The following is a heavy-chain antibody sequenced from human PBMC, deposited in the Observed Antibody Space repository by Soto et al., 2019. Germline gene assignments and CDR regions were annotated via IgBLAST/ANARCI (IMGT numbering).Heavy chain of an antibody. J-gene: IGHJ4*02. CDR1: GFTFSSYG. CDR2: IWYDGSNK. CDR3: ARDQGFYGSGSYWEISYFDY. Sequence: QVQLVESGGGVVQPGRSLRLSCAASGFTFSSYGMHWVRQAPGKGLEWVAVIWYDGSNKYYADSVKGRFTISRDNSKNTLYLQMNSLRGEDTAVYYCARDQGFYGSGSYWEISYFDYWGQGTLVTVSS. D-gene: IGHD3-10*01. V-gene: IGHV3-33*01.